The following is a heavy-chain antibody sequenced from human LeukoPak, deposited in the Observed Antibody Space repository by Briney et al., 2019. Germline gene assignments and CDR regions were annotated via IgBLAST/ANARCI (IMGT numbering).Heavy chain of an antibody. CDR2: MNPNSGNT. Sequence: ASVKVSCKASGYTFTGYYMHWVRQATGQGLEWMGWMNPNSGNTGYAQKFQGRVTMTRNTSISTAYMELSSLRSEDTAVYYCARVRGRLVRRYYYGMDVWGQGTTVTVSS. J-gene: IGHJ6*02. D-gene: IGHD6-6*01. CDR3: ARVRGRLVRRYYYGMDV. CDR1: GYTFTGYY. V-gene: IGHV1-8*02.